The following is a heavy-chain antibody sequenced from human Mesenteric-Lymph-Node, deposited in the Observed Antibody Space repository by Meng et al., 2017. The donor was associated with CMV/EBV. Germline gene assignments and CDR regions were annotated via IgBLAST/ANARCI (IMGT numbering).Heavy chain of an antibody. CDR2: MNPNSGNT. CDR3: ARAPPRSGPGYCSSTSCPSYYFDY. J-gene: IGHJ4*02. CDR1: GGTFSSYA. D-gene: IGHD2-2*01. V-gene: IGHV1-8*02. Sequence: ASVKVSCKASGGTFSSYAISWVRQAPGQGLEWMGWMNPNSGNTGYAQKFQGRVTMTRNTSISTAYMELSSLRSEDTAVYYCARAPPRSGPGYCSSTSCPSYYFDYWGQGTVVTVSS.